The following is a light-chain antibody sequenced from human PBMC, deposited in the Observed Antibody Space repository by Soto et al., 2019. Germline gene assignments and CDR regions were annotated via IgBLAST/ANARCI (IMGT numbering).Light chain of an antibody. CDR2: DGN. CDR3: GTWDSSLSAGV. V-gene: IGLV1-51*01. Sequence: QSVLTQPPSVSAAPGQKVTISCSGSSSNIGNNYVSWYRQLPGTAPKLLIYDGNKRPSGIPDRFSGSQSGTSATLGITGLQSGDEADYYCGTWDSSLSAGVFGGGTKLTVL. CDR1: SSNIGNNY. J-gene: IGLJ2*01.